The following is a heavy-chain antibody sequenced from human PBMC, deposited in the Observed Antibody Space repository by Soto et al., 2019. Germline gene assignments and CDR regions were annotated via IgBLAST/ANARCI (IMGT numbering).Heavy chain of an antibody. CDR1: GGSISSGDYY. Sequence: PSETLSLTCTVSGGSISSGDYYWSWIRQPPGKGLEWIGYIYYSGSTNYNPSLKSRVTMSVDTSKNQFSLKLSSVTAADTAVYYCARDGGLGGMVTWDYWGQGTLVTVSS. CDR2: IYYSGST. CDR3: ARDGGLGGMVTWDY. V-gene: IGHV4-61*08. D-gene: IGHD2-21*02. J-gene: IGHJ4*02.